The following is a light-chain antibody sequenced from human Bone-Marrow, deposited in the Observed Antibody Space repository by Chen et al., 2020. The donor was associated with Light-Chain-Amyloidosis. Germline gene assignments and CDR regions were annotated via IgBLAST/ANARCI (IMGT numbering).Light chain of an antibody. CDR3: QQYGTSPLI. CDR1: QTISSNY. Sequence: EIVLTPSPGTLSLSRGEGANLPCRASQTISSNYLTWYQQKFGQAPRLLIYGSSSRATGIPDRFTGSGSGTDFTLTINRLEPEDFAMYYCQQYGTSPLIFGGGTKVEIK. J-gene: IGKJ4*01. CDR2: GSS. V-gene: IGKV3-20*01.